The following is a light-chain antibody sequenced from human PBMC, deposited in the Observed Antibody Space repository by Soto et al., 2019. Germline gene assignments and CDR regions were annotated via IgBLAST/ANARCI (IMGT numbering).Light chain of an antibody. V-gene: IGLV2-11*01. J-gene: IGLJ1*01. CDR3: AAWDDSLNGRYV. CDR1: SSDVGGFNY. CDR2: DNS. Sequence: SALPQPRSVSGSPGQSVTISCTGTSSDVGGFNYVSWYQQHPDTAPKLLIYDNSQRPSGVPDRFSGSKSGTSASLAISGLQSEDEADYYCAAWDDSLNGRYVFGTGTKVTVL.